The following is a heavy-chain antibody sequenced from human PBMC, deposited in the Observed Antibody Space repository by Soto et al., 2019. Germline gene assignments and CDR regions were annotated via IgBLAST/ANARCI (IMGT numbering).Heavy chain of an antibody. CDR2: VDYSGST. CDR1: GFSISSGNY. V-gene: IGHV4-38-2*01. D-gene: IGHD3-16*02. J-gene: IGHJ6*02. Sequence: SETLPVTCVVSGFSISSGNYWGWIRQPTGKGLQWIGTVDYSGSTYYNPSLQSRVTMSVDTSKNQFSLKLSSVTAADTAVYFCARGLASRYKMEVWGQGTSVTV. CDR3: ARGLASRYKMEV.